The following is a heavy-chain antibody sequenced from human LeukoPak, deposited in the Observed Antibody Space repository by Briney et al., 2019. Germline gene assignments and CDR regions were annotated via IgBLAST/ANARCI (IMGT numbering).Heavy chain of an antibody. CDR1: GFTFSSYT. Sequence: GGSLRLSCAASGFTFSSYTMHWVRQAPGKGLEWVALISYDGSNKYCADSVKGRFTISRDNSKNTLYLQMNSLRAEDTAVYYCARENNHKQWLVGPDYWGQGTLVTVSS. CDR3: ARENNHKQWLVGPDY. V-gene: IGHV3-30-3*01. J-gene: IGHJ4*02. CDR2: ISYDGSNK. D-gene: IGHD6-19*01.